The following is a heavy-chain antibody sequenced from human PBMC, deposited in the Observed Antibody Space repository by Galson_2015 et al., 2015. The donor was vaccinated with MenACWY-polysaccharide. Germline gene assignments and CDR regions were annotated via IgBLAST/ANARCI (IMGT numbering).Heavy chain of an antibody. V-gene: IGHV3-64*01. J-gene: IGHJ4*02. Sequence: LAYVSAISRNGGSTYYANSVKGRFTISRDNSKNTLYLQMGSLRAEDMAVYYCARGERPTVTVGMLHYWGQGTLVTVSS. CDR2: ISRNGGST. CDR3: ARGERPTVTVGMLHY. D-gene: IGHD4-17*01.